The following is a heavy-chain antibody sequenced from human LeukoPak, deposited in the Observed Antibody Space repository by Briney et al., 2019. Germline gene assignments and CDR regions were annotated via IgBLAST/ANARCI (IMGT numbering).Heavy chain of an antibody. CDR2: IYNSGST. J-gene: IGHJ5*02. CDR3: ARYCSSTNCYKGGFDP. CDR1: GGSISSGGYY. Sequence: PSETLSLTCTVSGGSISSGGYYWSWIRQHPGNGLEWIGYIYNSGSTYSNPSLKSRVTISVDTSKNQFSLNLSSVTAADTAVYYCARYCSSTNCYKGGFDPWGQGTLVTVSS. V-gene: IGHV4-31*03. D-gene: IGHD2-2*02.